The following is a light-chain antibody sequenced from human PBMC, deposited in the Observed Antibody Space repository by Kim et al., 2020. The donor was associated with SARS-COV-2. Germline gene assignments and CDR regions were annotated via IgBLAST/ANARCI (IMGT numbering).Light chain of an antibody. CDR2: EDN. CDR3: QSYDSSNPWV. Sequence: NTVTISYARRSGSIASNYVQWYQQRPGSAPTTVIYEDNQRPSGVPDRFSGSIDSSSNSASLTISGLKTEDEADYYCQSYDSSNPWVFGGGTQLTVL. J-gene: IGLJ3*02. V-gene: IGLV6-57*03. CDR1: SGSIASNY.